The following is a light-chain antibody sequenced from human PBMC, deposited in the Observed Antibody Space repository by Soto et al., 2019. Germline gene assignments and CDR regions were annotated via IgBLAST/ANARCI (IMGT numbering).Light chain of an antibody. Sequence: IPMTQSPSSLSASVGDRVTLTCRASQSISSYLNWYQQKPGKAPKLLIYAASSLQSGVPSRFSGSGSGTDFTLTISSLQPEDFATYYCQQSYSTPETFGQGTKVDIK. CDR2: AAS. CDR1: QSISSY. J-gene: IGKJ1*01. V-gene: IGKV1-39*01. CDR3: QQSYSTPET.